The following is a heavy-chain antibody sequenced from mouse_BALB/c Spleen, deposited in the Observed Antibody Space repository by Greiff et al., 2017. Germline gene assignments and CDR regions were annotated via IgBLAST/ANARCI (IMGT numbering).Heavy chain of an antibody. CDR3: NACNYRYDGYAMDY. CDR2: IDPENGDT. J-gene: IGHJ4*01. D-gene: IGHD2-14*01. CDR1: GFNIKDYY. V-gene: IGHV14-4*02. Sequence: EVQLQQSGAELVRSGASVKLSCTASGFNIKDYYMHWVKQRPEQGLEWIGWIDPENGDTEYAPKFQGKATMTADTSSNTAYLQLSSLTSEDTAVYYCNACNYRYDGYAMDYWGQGTSVTVSS.